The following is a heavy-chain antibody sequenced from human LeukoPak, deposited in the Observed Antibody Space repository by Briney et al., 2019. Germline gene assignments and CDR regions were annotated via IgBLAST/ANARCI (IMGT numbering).Heavy chain of an antibody. D-gene: IGHD1-14*01. CDR2: VYISGST. Sequence: PSETLSLTCTVSGGSFSSYYWSWIRQPAGKGLECIGRVYISGSTSYNPSLKSRVTVSVDTSKNQFSLRLSSVTAADTAVYYCATANRYSLYMDVWGKGTTVTVSS. CDR1: GGSFSSYY. CDR3: ATANRYSLYMDV. V-gene: IGHV4-4*07. J-gene: IGHJ6*03.